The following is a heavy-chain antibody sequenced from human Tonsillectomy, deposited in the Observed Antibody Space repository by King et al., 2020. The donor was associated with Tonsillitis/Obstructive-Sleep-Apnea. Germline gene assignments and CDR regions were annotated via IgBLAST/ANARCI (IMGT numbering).Heavy chain of an antibody. V-gene: IGHV1-69*10. J-gene: IGHJ4*02. Sequence: QLVQSGAEVKKPGSSVKVSCKSSGGTFSNYAISWVRQAPGQGLEWMGGIIPMLGITNYAQKFQGRVTITADKSTCTAYMDLSSLRTEDTAVYYCARNYDSSGNYLDYWCQGSLLTVSS. CDR1: GGTFSNYA. D-gene: IGHD3-22*01. CDR3: ARNYDSSGNYLDY. CDR2: IIPMLGIT.